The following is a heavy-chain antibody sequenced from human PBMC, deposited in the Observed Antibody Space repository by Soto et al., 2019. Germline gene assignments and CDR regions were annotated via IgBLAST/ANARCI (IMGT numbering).Heavy chain of an antibody. V-gene: IGHV1-8*01. CDR1: GYTFTSYD. J-gene: IGHJ5*02. CDR2: MNPNSGNT. CDR3: ARGHSVNTWFDP. Sequence: QVQLVQSGAEVKKPGASVKVSCKASGYTFTSYDINWVRQATGQVLEWMGWMNPNSGNTGYAQKFQGRVTMTRNTSISTAYMELSSLRSEDTAVCYCARGHSVNTWFDPWGQGTLVTVSS.